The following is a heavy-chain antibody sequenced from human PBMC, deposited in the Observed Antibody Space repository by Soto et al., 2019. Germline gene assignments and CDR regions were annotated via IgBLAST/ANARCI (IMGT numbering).Heavy chain of an antibody. Sequence: EVQLLESGGGLVQPGGSLRLSCAASGFTFSSYAMSWVRQAPGKGLEWVSAISGSGGSTYYADSVKGRFTISRDNSTNTLYLQINTLSAEDTGVYYCTTVRPLVSPNYSCCYYYLPAGWFDPCCQVTLVTVSS. D-gene: IGHD3-22*01. J-gene: IGHJ5*02. CDR1: GFTFSSYA. V-gene: IGHV3-23*01. CDR2: ISGSGGST. CDR3: TTVRPLVSPNYSCCYYYLPAGWFDP.